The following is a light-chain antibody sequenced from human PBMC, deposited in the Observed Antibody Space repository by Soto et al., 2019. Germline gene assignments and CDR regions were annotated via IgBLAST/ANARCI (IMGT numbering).Light chain of an antibody. CDR3: QQRYNWPPIT. V-gene: IGKV3-15*01. CDR1: QSVTYN. J-gene: IGKJ5*01. CDR2: GAS. Sequence: ETTLTQSPATLSASPGERVTLSCRATQSVTYNLAWYQQKPGQAPRLLIYGASTRPTGIPARFSGSGSGTDFTLTISRLEPEDFAVYYCQQRYNWPPITFGQGTRLEIK.